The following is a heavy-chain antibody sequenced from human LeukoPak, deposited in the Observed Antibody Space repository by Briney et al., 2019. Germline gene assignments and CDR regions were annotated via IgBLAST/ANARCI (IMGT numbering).Heavy chain of an antibody. V-gene: IGHV4-59*01. CDR1: GGSISSYY. Sequence: PSETLSLTCTVSGGSISSYYWSWIRQPPGKGLEWIGYIYYSGSTNYNPSLKSRVTISVDTSKNQFSLKLSSVTAADTAVYYCARGRIAVAGRPVEFDYWGQGTLVTVSS. CDR2: IYYSGST. D-gene: IGHD6-19*01. J-gene: IGHJ4*02. CDR3: ARGRIAVAGRPVEFDY.